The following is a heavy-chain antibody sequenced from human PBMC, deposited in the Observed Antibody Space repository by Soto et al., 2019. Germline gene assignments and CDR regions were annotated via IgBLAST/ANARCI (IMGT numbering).Heavy chain of an antibody. J-gene: IGHJ3*01. V-gene: IGHV3-7*04. CDR2: IKPDGSEK. CDR1: GFTFSNYW. Sequence: PGGSLRLSCAASGFTFSNYWMSWVRQAPGKGLEWVANIKPDGSEKWYVDSVKGRFIISRDNAKKSMYLQMNSLRAEDTAVYYCARGDYYDSSGPFSDAFDVWGQGTMVTVSS. D-gene: IGHD3-22*01. CDR3: ARGDYYDSSGPFSDAFDV.